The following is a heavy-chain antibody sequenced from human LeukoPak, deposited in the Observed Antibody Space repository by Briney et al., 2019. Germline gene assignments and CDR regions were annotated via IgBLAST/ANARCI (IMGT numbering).Heavy chain of an antibody. J-gene: IGHJ4*02. D-gene: IGHD1-26*01. CDR1: GASLSSYY. Sequence: SETLSLTCTVSGASLSSYYWSWIRQPAGKGLEWIGRIYTSGSTNCNPSLKSRVTMSVDTSKNQFSLRLSSLTAADTAVYYCARGRGSAWVYYFDYWGQGTLVTVSS. V-gene: IGHV4-4*07. CDR3: ARGRGSAWVYYFDY. CDR2: IYTSGST.